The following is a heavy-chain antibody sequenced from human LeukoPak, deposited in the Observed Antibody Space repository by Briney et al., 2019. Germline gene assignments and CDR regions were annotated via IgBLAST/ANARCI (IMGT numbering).Heavy chain of an antibody. CDR1: GFTFSSYE. D-gene: IGHD1-14*01. CDR2: ISGSGSTI. V-gene: IGHV3-48*03. Sequence: GGSLRLSCAASGFTFSSYEMSWVRQAAGKGLEWISYISGSGSTIYYADSVKGRFAISRDNAKSSLYLQMDSLRVEDTAVYYCAKIVSTGDYWGQGTLVTVSS. J-gene: IGHJ4*02. CDR3: AKIVSTGDY.